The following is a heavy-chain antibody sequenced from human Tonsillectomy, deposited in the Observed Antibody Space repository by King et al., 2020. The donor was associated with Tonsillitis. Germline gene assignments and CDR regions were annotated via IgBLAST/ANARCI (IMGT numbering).Heavy chain of an antibody. CDR1: GFTFSDYA. CDR2: ISYDGSKK. Sequence: VQLVESGGGVVQPGRSLRLSCAASGFTFSDYAVHWVRQAPGKGLQWVTFISYDGSKKFYADSVKGRFTISRDNSKNTVYLQMNSLRPEDTAVYYCARDNLQMGILMAIGVVDHWGQGTLVTVAS. CDR3: ARDNLQMGILMAIGVVDH. V-gene: IGHV3-30*01. D-gene: IGHD5-24*01. J-gene: IGHJ4*02.